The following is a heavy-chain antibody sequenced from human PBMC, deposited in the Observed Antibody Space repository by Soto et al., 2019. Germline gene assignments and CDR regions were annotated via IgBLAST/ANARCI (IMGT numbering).Heavy chain of an antibody. CDR1: GGSVSIGTYY. V-gene: IGHV4-61*03. J-gene: IGHJ4*02. CDR2: IHYSGST. CDR3: TRGGDAYKNGH. D-gene: IGHD2-21*01. Sequence: QVQLQESGPGLVKPSETLSLTCTVPGGSVSIGTYYWSWIRQPPGKGLEWIGFIHYSGSTNYNPSLKSPVTMSVDTSKNHFSLKLTSVNAADTAVYYCTRGGDAYKNGHWGQGTLVTVYS.